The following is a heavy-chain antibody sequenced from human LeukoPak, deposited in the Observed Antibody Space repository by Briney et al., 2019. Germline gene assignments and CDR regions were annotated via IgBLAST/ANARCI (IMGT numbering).Heavy chain of an antibody. CDR2: INAGNGNT. D-gene: IGHD5-24*01. CDR1: GYTFTSYA. Sequence: ASVKVSCKASGYTFTSYAMHWVRQAPGQRLEWMGWINAGNGNTKYSQEFQGRVTITRDTSASTAYMELSSLRTEDTAVYYCARGGMATNLGDYWGQGTLVTVSS. CDR3: ARGGMATNLGDY. J-gene: IGHJ4*02. V-gene: IGHV1-3*01.